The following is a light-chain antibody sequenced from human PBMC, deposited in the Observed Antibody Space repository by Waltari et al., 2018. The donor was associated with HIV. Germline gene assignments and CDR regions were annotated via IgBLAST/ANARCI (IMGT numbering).Light chain of an antibody. CDR1: SPNIGRNT. CDR3: AAWDDSLNGVL. CDR2: SNN. Sequence: QSVLTQPPSASGTPGQRVTISCSGSSPNIGRNTVNWYQQLPGTAPKLLIYSNNQRPSGVPDRFSGSKSGTSASLAISGLQSEDEADYYCAAWDDSLNGVLFGGGTKLTVL. V-gene: IGLV1-44*01. J-gene: IGLJ2*01.